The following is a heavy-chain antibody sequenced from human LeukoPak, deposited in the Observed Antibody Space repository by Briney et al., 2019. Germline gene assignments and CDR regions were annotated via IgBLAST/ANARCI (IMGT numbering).Heavy chain of an antibody. CDR2: IYYSGST. Sequence: PSETLSLTCTVSGGSISSYYWSWIRQPPGKGLEWIGYIYYSGSTNYNPSLKSRVTISVDTSENQFSLKLSSVTAADTAVYYCAREHLEYSSSSGVDYWGQGTLVTVSS. D-gene: IGHD6-6*01. V-gene: IGHV4-59*01. J-gene: IGHJ4*02. CDR1: GGSISSYY. CDR3: AREHLEYSSSSGVDY.